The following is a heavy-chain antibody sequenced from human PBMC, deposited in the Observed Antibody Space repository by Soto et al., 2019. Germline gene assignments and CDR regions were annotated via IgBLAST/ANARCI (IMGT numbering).Heavy chain of an antibody. Sequence: PGGSLRLSCAASGFTFSNYAMYWVRQAPGKGLEYVSAISSNGGTTYYANSVTGRFTISRDNSKNTLYLQMGSLRAEDTAVYYCAKTANGWFSAFDIWGQGTMVTVSS. CDR2: ISSNGGTT. CDR1: GFTFSNYA. J-gene: IGHJ3*02. V-gene: IGHV3-64*01. D-gene: IGHD6-19*01. CDR3: AKTANGWFSAFDI.